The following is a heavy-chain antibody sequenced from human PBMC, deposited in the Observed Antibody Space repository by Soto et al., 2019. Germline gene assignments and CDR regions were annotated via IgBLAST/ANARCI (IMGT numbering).Heavy chain of an antibody. Sequence: GSLRLSCAASGFTFSGYAMSWVRQAPGKGLEWVSAISGSGGSTYYADSVKGRFTISRDNSKNTLYLQMNSLRAEDTAVYYCAKDPRGYSYRDWFDPWGQGTLVTVSS. J-gene: IGHJ5*02. CDR3: AKDPRGYSYRDWFDP. CDR1: GFTFSGYA. V-gene: IGHV3-23*01. CDR2: ISGSGGST. D-gene: IGHD5-18*01.